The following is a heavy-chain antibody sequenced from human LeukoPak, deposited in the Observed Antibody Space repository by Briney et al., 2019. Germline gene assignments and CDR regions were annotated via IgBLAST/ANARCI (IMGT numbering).Heavy chain of an antibody. V-gene: IGHV4-59*01. CDR1: GGSISSYY. CDR2: IYYSGST. J-gene: IGHJ4*02. Sequence: SETLSLTCTVSGGSISSYYWSWIRQPPGKGLEWIGYIYYSGSTNYNPSLKGRVTISVDTSKNQFSLRLSSVTAADTAVYYCARDTYYYDSSGYPVGYFDYWGQGTLVTVSS. D-gene: IGHD3-22*01. CDR3: ARDTYYYDSSGYPVGYFDY.